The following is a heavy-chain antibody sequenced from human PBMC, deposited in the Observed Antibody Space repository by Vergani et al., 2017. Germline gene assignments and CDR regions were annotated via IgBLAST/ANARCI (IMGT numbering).Heavy chain of an antibody. J-gene: IGHJ4*02. CDR2: INPLSGGP. V-gene: IGHV1-2*02. Sequence: QVQLVQSGAEVKKPGASVKVSCKASGYTFTGSYMHWVRQAPGKGLEWMGWINPLSGGPNYAQRFQGRVTMTRETSIGASYMELSSLGIDDTAVYYCARASGRRTFDSWGPGTLVTVSS. CDR3: ARASGRRTFDS. CDR1: GYTFTGSY.